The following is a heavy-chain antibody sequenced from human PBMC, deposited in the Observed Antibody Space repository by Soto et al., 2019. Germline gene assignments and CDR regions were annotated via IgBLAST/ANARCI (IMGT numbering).Heavy chain of an antibody. Sequence: PGGSLRLSCAASGFTFSSYAMSWVRQAPGKGLEWVSAISGSGGSTYYAGSVKGRFTISRENAKNSLYLQMNSLRAGDTAVYYCARSPPGGYHYYYGMDVWGQGTTVTVSS. CDR1: GFTFSSYA. V-gene: IGHV3-23*01. D-gene: IGHD3-22*01. CDR3: ARSPPGGYHYYYGMDV. J-gene: IGHJ6*02. CDR2: ISGSGGST.